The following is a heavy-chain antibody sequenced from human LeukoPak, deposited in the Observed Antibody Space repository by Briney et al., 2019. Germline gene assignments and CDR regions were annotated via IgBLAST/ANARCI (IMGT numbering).Heavy chain of an antibody. CDR1: GYTFTSYG. CDR2: ISAYNGNT. D-gene: IGHD4-17*01. CDR3: ARDRRWVMTTVTNPYYFDY. J-gene: IGHJ4*02. Sequence: RASVKVSCKASGYTFTSYGISWVRQAPGQGLEWMGWISAYNGNTNYAQKLQGRVTMTTDTSTSTAYMELRSLRSDDTAVYYCARDRRWVMTTVTNPYYFDYWGQGTLVTVSS. V-gene: IGHV1-18*01.